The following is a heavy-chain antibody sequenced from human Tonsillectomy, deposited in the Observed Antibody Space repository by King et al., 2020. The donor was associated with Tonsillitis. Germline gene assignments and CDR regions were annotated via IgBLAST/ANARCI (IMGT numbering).Heavy chain of an antibody. CDR2: IHYSGST. CDR3: ARHSGGNHDVFDI. J-gene: IGHJ3*02. CDR1: GDSISSYY. D-gene: IGHD3-10*01. V-gene: IGHV4-59*08. Sequence: QLQESGPGLVKSSETLSLTCTVSGDSISSYYWTWIRQPPGKGLEWIGYIHYSGSTNYNPSLKSRVTISVDTSKNQFSLKLSSVTAADTAVYYCARHSGGNHDVFDIWGQGTVVTVSS.